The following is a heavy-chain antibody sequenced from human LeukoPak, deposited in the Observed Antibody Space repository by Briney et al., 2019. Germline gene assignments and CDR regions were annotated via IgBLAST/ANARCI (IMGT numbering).Heavy chain of an antibody. CDR1: GFTVSSTY. CDR3: ARAYSSGWSHFDF. Sequence: GGSLRISCAASGFTVSSTYMSWVRQAPGKGLQWVSIVYNSGEKYYTDSVKGRFTISRDNSKNTLYLQMNSLRAEVTAVYYCARAYSSGWSHFDFWGQGTLVTVSS. D-gene: IGHD6-19*01. CDR2: VYNSGEK. J-gene: IGHJ4*02. V-gene: IGHV3-53*01.